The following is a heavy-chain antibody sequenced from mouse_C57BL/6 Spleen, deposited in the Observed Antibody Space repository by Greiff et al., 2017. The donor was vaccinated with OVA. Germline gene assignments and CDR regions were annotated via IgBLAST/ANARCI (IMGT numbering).Heavy chain of an antibody. J-gene: IGHJ2*01. CDR3: ARDYGSREYFDY. CDR1: GYAFSSSW. V-gene: IGHV1-82*01. Sequence: VKLQESGPELVKPGASVKISCKASGYAFSSSWMNWVKQRPGKGLEWIGRIYPGDGDTNYNGKFKGKATLTADKSSSTAYMQLSSLTSEDSAVYFCARDYGSREYFDYWGQGTTLTVSS. CDR2: IYPGDGDT. D-gene: IGHD1-1*01.